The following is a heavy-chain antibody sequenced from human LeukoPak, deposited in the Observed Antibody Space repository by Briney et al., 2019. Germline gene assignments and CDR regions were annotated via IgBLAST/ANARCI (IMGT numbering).Heavy chain of an antibody. V-gene: IGHV4-34*01. CDR2: INHSGST. Sequence: SETLSLTCAVYGGSFSGYYWSWIRQPPGKGLEWIGEINHSGSTNYNPSLKSRVTISVDTSKNQFSLKLSSVTAADTAVYYCARLGYYYDSSGYYKPDPHYYYYMDVWGKGTTVTISS. J-gene: IGHJ6*03. CDR3: ARLGYYYDSSGYYKPDPHYYYYMDV. D-gene: IGHD3-22*01. CDR1: GGSFSGYY.